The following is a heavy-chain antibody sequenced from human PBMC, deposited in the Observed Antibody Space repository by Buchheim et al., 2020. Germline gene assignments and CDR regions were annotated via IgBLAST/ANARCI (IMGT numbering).Heavy chain of an antibody. CDR2: IYYSGST. Sequence: QLQLQESGPGLVKPSETLSLTCTVSGGSISSSSYYWGWIRQPPGKGLEGIGSIYYSGSTYYSPSLTSRVTMSVDTSKNQFSLKVSSVTAADTAVYFCARDTYYDFWSGSNGTFDYWGQGTL. CDR1: GGSISSSSYY. D-gene: IGHD3-3*01. CDR3: ARDTYYDFWSGSNGTFDY. V-gene: IGHV4-39*07. J-gene: IGHJ4*02.